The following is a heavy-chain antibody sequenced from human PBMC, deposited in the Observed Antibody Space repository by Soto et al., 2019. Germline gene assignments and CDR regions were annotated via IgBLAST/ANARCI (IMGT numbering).Heavy chain of an antibody. J-gene: IGHJ6*02. CDR1: GFTFSSYS. CDR3: ARDVVVTAIYGMDV. CDR2: ISSSSYI. Sequence: GGSLRLSCAASGFTFSSYSMNWVRQAPGKGLEWVSSISSSSYIYYADSVKGRFTISRDNAKNSLYLQMNSLRAEDTAVYYCARDVVVTAIYGMDVWGQGTTVTVSS. V-gene: IGHV3-21*01. D-gene: IGHD2-21*02.